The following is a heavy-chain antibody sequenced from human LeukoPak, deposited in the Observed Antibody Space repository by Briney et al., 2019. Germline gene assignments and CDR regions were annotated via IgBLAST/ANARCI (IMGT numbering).Heavy chain of an antibody. V-gene: IGHV3-21*01. CDR1: GFTFSSYS. J-gene: IGHJ3*02. D-gene: IGHD2-15*01. CDR3: AREPDIVVVVAATDAFDI. Sequence: GGSLRLSCAASGFTFSSYSMNWVRQAPGKGLEWVSSISSSSSYIYYADSVKGRFTISRGNAKNSLYLQMNSLRAEDTAVYYCAREPDIVVVVAATDAFDIWGQGTMVTVSS. CDR2: ISSSSSYI.